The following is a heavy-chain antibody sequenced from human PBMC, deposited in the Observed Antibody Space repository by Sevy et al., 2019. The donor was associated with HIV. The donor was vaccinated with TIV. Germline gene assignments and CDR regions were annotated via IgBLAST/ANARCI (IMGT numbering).Heavy chain of an antibody. D-gene: IGHD3-10*01. Sequence: GGSLRLSCAGSGFTFGDYALNWFRQAPGKGLEWVGFIRSKAYGGTTKNAASLKGRFTISRDDSKNTAYLEMSSLKIEDTAVYYCARDRASMDYYSGSGSFGAFDIWGQGTMVTVSS. CDR3: ARDRASMDYYSGSGSFGAFDI. CDR1: GFTFGDYA. CDR2: IRSKAYGGTT. J-gene: IGHJ3*02. V-gene: IGHV3-49*03.